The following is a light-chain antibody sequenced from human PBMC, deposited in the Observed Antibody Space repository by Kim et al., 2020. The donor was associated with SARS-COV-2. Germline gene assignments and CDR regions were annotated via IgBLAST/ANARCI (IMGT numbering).Light chain of an antibody. CDR1: SSNIGGYP. J-gene: IGLJ3*02. CDR3: AAWDDSLRGV. V-gene: IGLV1-44*01. Sequence: PGQRVTISCSGSSSNIGGYPVNWYQQLPGTAPKLLNYSNNARPSGVPARFSVSKSGTSASLAINGLRSEDEADYYCAAWDDSLRGVFGGGTQLTVL. CDR2: SNN.